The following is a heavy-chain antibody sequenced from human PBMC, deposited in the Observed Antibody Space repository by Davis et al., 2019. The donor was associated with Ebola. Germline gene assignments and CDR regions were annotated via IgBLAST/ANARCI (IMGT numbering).Heavy chain of an antibody. Sequence: GGPLRLSCAASGFTFSSYGMHWVRQAPGKGLEWVAVIWYDGSNKYYADSVKGRFTISRDNAKNSLYLQMNSLRAEDTAVYYCARAMTTPHRYYYYGMDVWGQGTTVTVSS. CDR2: IWYDGSNK. CDR3: ARAMTTPHRYYYYGMDV. CDR1: GFTFSSYG. V-gene: IGHV3-33*01. J-gene: IGHJ6*02. D-gene: IGHD4-11*01.